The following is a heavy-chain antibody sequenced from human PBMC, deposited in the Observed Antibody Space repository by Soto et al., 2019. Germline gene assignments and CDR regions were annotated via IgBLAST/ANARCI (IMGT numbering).Heavy chain of an antibody. Sequence: QLQLQESGPGLVKPSETLSLTCTVSGGSIRSSSYYWGWIRQPPGKGLEWIGSIYYSGSTYYNPSLKSRLSLSVDTPKTQFSLKLSSLTAADTAVYYCARHSLGFGEVRAAANWFDPWGQGILVTVSS. J-gene: IGHJ5*02. CDR2: IYYSGST. CDR3: ARHSLGFGEVRAAANWFDP. V-gene: IGHV4-39*01. CDR1: GGSIRSSSYY. D-gene: IGHD3-10*01.